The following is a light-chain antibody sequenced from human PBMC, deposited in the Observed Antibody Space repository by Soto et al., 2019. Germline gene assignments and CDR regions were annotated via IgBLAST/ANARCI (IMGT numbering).Light chain of an antibody. V-gene: IGKV3-11*01. CDR3: LQRASWPHT. Sequence: DIVLTQSPGTLSLSPGESAALSCRASQSVGSYLAWLQQVPGQAPRLLIYDATNRANGIPAKFRGSGSGTDFTLTISSLEPEDFALYFCLQRASWPHTFGPGTKVEIK. J-gene: IGKJ3*01. CDR1: QSVGSY. CDR2: DAT.